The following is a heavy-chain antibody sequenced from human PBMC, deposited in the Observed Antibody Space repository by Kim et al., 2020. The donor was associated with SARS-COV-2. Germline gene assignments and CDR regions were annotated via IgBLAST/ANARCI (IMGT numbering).Heavy chain of an antibody. CDR1: GFTFSSYG. Sequence: GGSLRLSCAASGFTFSSYGMHWVRQAPGKGLEWVAVISYDGSNKYYADSVKGRFTISRDNSKNTMYLQMNSLRAEDTAVYYCARDYIVATALGYWGQGTL. CDR3: ARDYIVATALGY. D-gene: IGHD5-12*01. V-gene: IGHV3-33*05. J-gene: IGHJ4*02. CDR2: ISYDGSNK.